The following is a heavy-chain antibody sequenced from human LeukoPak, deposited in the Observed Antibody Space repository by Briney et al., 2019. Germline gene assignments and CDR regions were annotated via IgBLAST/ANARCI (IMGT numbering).Heavy chain of an antibody. CDR3: ARAKDQYYYDSSGYYDY. Sequence: GGSLRLSCAASGFTFNGYWMSWVRQAPGKGLEWVANIKQDGSEKYYVDSVKGRFTISRDNAKNSLYLQMNSLRAEDTAVYYCARAKDQYYYDSSGYYDYWGQGTLVTVSS. D-gene: IGHD3-22*01. CDR1: GFTFNGYW. J-gene: IGHJ4*02. CDR2: IKQDGSEK. V-gene: IGHV3-7*01.